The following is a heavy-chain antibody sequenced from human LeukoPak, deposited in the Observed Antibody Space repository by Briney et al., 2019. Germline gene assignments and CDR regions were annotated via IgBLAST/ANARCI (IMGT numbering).Heavy chain of an antibody. D-gene: IGHD5-24*01. CDR1: GYTLTELS. V-gene: IGHV1-24*01. Sequence: ASVKVSCKVSGYTLTELSMHWVRQAPGKGLEWMGGFDPEDGETIYAQKFQGRVTMTEDTSTSTDYLELSSLRSEDTAVYYCARDNSVRDEAWWFNPWGQGTLVTVSS. CDR3: ARDNSVRDEAWWFNP. J-gene: IGHJ5*02. CDR2: FDPEDGET.